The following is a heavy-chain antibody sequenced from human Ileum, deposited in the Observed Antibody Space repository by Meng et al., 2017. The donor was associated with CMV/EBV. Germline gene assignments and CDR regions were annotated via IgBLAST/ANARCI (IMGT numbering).Heavy chain of an antibody. J-gene: IGHJ4*02. D-gene: IGHD2-15*01. V-gene: IGHV3-23*01. Sequence: LSSVAMSWVAQAPGKGLEWVSAISGSGSSTYYADSVKGRFTISRDNSKNTLYLQMNSLRAEDTAVYYCAKDRICSGGSCYGYYFDYWGQGTLVTVSS. CDR1: LSSVA. CDR3: AKDRICSGGSCYGYYFDY. CDR2: ISGSGSST.